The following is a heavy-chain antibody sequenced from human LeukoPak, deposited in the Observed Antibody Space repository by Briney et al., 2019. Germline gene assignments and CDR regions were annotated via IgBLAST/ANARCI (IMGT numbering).Heavy chain of an antibody. J-gene: IGHJ4*02. Sequence: AGGTLRLSCAASGFTFSSKWMSWVRQAPGKGLEWVANIKQDGTEKYYADSVKGRFTISRDNAKNSLYLQMNSLRALCAARYYGSRAQSARGETCHFDYWGQGTLVTVSS. V-gene: IGHV3-7*05. D-gene: IGHD2-21*01. CDR3: SRAQSARGETCHFDY. CDR1: GFTFSSKW. CDR2: IKQDGTEK.